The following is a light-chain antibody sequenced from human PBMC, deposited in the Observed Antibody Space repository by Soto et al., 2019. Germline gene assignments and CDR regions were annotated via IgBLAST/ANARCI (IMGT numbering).Light chain of an antibody. CDR1: QSVSSN. V-gene: IGKV3-15*01. CDR2: GAS. J-gene: IGKJ1*01. Sequence: EILLTQSPATLAVSPGEGATLSCRASQSVSSNLAWYQQKPGQAPRPLIYGASTRAAGIPARFSGSGSGTEFTLTISSLQSEDFAVYYCQQYNNWPWTFGQGTKVDIK. CDR3: QQYNNWPWT.